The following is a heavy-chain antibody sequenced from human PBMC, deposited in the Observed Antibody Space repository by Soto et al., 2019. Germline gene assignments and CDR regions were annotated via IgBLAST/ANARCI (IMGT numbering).Heavy chain of an antibody. D-gene: IGHD6-13*01. CDR3: ARDSSSWYSRLERLYYYYGMDV. V-gene: IGHV1-8*01. J-gene: IGHJ6*02. Sequence: ASVKVSCKASGYTFTSCDINWVGRATGQGLEWMGWMNPNSGNTGYAQKFQGRVTMTRNTSISTAYMELSSLRSEDTAVYYCARDSSSWYSRLERLYYYYGMDVWGQGTTVTV. CDR2: MNPNSGNT. CDR1: GYTFTSCD.